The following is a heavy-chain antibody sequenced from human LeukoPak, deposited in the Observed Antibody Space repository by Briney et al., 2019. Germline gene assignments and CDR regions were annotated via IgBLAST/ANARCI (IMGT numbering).Heavy chain of an antibody. D-gene: IGHD6-19*01. J-gene: IGHJ4*02. Sequence: GGSLRLSCAASGFTVSSNYMSWVRQAPGKGLEWVSVIYSGGSTYYADSVKGRFTISRDNSKNTLYLQMNSLRAEDTAVYYCARDTKQTNAAGAYYFDYWGQGTLVTVSS. CDR2: IYSGGST. CDR3: ARDTKQTNAAGAYYFDY. V-gene: IGHV3-66*01. CDR1: GFTVSSNY.